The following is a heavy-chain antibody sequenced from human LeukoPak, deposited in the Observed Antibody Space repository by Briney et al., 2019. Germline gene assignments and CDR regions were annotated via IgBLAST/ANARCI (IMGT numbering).Heavy chain of an antibody. V-gene: IGHV4-34*01. CDR3: ARHLYGSGSYYLDV. J-gene: IGHJ6*03. CDR1: GGSFSGYY. CDR2: INHSGST. Sequence: SETLSLTCAVYGGSFSGYYWSWIRQPPGKGLEWIGEINHSGSTNYNPSLKSRVTISVDTSKNQFSLKLSSVTAADTAVYYCARHLYGSGSYYLDVWGNGTRVTVSS. D-gene: IGHD3-10*01.